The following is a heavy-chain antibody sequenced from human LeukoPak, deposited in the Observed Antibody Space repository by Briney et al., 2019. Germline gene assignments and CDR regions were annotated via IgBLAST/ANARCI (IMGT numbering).Heavy chain of an antibody. CDR2: ISRGSTTI. CDR1: GFSFSSYN. V-gene: IGHV3-48*01. Sequence: GGSLRLSCGASGFSFSSYNMNWVRQAPGKGLEWVSSISRGSTTIYYADSVKGRFTISRDNAKNSLYLQMNSLRAEDTAVYYCAREGVEYGWGGFYFDYWGQGTLVTVSS. D-gene: IGHD3-10*01. J-gene: IGHJ4*02. CDR3: AREGVEYGWGGFYFDY.